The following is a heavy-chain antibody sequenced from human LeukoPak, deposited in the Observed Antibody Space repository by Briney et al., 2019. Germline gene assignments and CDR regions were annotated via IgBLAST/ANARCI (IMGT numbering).Heavy chain of an antibody. V-gene: IGHV3-23*01. CDR1: GFTFSTYV. D-gene: IGHD5-18*01. J-gene: IGHJ4*02. CDR2: ITVSGGST. Sequence: GGSLRLSCGASGFTFSTYVMSWVRQAPGNGLEWVSAITVSGGSTYYADSVKGRFTISRDNSKNTLYLQMNSLRAEDTAVYYCAKGPPTIKSIQLWLWGCWGQGTLVTVSS. CDR3: AKGPPTIKSIQLWLWGC.